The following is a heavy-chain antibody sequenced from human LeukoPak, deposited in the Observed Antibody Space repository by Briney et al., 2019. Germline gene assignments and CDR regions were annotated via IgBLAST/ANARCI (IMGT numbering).Heavy chain of an antibody. J-gene: IGHJ4*02. Sequence: ASVKVSCKASGYTFTSYDINWVRQATGQGLEWMGWMNPNSGNTGYAQKFQGRVIMTRNTSISTAYMELSRLRSEDTAVYFCARGPSFTIFGVVNDYWGQGTLVTVSS. D-gene: IGHD3-3*01. CDR2: MNPNSGNT. CDR3: ARGPSFTIFGVVNDY. V-gene: IGHV1-8*01. CDR1: GYTFTSYD.